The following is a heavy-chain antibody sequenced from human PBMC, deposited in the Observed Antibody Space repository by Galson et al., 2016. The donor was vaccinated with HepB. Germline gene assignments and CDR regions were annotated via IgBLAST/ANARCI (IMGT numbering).Heavy chain of an antibody. J-gene: IGHJ4*02. CDR1: GFTFSDYA. Sequence: SLRLSCAASGFTFSDYAMHWVRQAPGKGLEWVAVITYAGSHKYYRDSVKGRFIISRDNSKNTLSLQMNSLRAEDTAVYYCAKVGPHYDILTGYFDYWGQGTLVTVSS. D-gene: IGHD3-9*01. CDR2: ITYAGSHK. V-gene: IGHV3-30*18. CDR3: AKVGPHYDILTGYFDY.